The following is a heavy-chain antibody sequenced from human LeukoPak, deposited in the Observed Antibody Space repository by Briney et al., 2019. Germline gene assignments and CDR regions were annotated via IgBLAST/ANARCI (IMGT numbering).Heavy chain of an antibody. CDR2: IRSQAYGGTT. D-gene: IGHD5-24*01. J-gene: IGHJ4*02. Sequence: PGGSLRLSCTTSGFTFGEYAMTWVRQAPGKGLEWVGFIRSQAYGGTTEYAASVKGRFSIARDDSKSVAYLQMNSLKTEDTAVYYCSRSQVEMARIAYYFDYWGQGTLVTVSS. V-gene: IGHV3-49*04. CDR3: SRSQVEMARIAYYFDY. CDR1: GFTFGEYA.